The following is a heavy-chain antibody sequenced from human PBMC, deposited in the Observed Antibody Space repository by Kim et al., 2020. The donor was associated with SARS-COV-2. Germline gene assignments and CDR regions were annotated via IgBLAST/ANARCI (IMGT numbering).Heavy chain of an antibody. V-gene: IGHV3-9*01. CDR3: AKSLLWFGEFGPFDP. D-gene: IGHD3-10*01. CDR1: GFTFDDYA. CDR2: LSWNSGSI. Sequence: GGSLRLSCEASGFTFDDYAMHWGRQAPGNGLEWVSGLSWNSGSIGYADSVKGRFTISRDNAKNSLYLQMNSLRAEDTALYYCAKSLLWFGEFGPFDPWGQGTLVTVSS. J-gene: IGHJ5*02.